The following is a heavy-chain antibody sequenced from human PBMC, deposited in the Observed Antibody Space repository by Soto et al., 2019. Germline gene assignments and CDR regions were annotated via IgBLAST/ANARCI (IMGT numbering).Heavy chain of an antibody. CDR2: INAANGYT. Sequence: QVQLVQSGAKVKKPGASVKVSCKASGYSFTSFPIHWVRQAPGQGLECMGWINAANGYTRYSQKFQGRVTITRDTSATTAYMALSSLTSEDTAVYYCARGGGLDDWGQGTLITVSS. V-gene: IGHV1-3*01. CDR3: ARGGGLDD. J-gene: IGHJ4*02. CDR1: GYSFTSFP. D-gene: IGHD3-10*01.